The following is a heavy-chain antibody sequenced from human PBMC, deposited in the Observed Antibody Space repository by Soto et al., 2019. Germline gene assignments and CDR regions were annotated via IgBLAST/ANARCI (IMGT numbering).Heavy chain of an antibody. Sequence: GASVKVSCKASGYTFTSYGIHWVRQAPGQRLEWMGWINAANGDTKYSPKFQSRVTITRDTSASTAYMELSSLRSEDTAVYYCVRRHVSATGIDWFDPWGQGTLVTV. V-gene: IGHV1-3*01. J-gene: IGHJ5*02. CDR1: GYTFTSYG. D-gene: IGHD6-13*01. CDR3: VRRHVSATGIDWFDP. CDR2: INAANGDT.